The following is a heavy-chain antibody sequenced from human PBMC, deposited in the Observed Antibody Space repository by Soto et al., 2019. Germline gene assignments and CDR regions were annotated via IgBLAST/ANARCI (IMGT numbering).Heavy chain of an antibody. CDR3: AGDPLPRYSSSWYEGNWFDP. CDR2: INPSGGST. V-gene: IGHV1-46*01. Sequence: ASVKVSCKASGYTFTSYYMHWVRQAPGQGLEWMGIINPSGGSTSYAQKFQGRVTMTRDTSTSTVYMELSSLRSEDTAVYYCAGDPLPRYSSSWYEGNWFDPWGQGTLVTVSS. CDR1: GYTFTSYY. D-gene: IGHD6-13*01. J-gene: IGHJ5*02.